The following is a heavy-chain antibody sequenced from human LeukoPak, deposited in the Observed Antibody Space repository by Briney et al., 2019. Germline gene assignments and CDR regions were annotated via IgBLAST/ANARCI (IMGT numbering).Heavy chain of an antibody. J-gene: IGHJ4*02. CDR3: ARTYYYDSSGSGDCYFDY. CDR2: INHSGRT. CDR1: GGSFSGYS. Sequence: SETLSLTCAVYGGSFSGYSWSWIRQPPGKGLEWIGEINHSGRTNSNPSPKSRVTISEDTSKNQFSLKLSSVTAADTAVYYCARTYYYDSSGSGDCYFDYWGLGTLVTVSS. D-gene: IGHD3-22*01. V-gene: IGHV4-34*01.